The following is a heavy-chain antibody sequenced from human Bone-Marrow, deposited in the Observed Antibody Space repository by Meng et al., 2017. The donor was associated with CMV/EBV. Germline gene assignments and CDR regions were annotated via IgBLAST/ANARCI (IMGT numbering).Heavy chain of an antibody. V-gene: IGHV3-30-3*01. Sequence: GESLKISCAASGFTFSSYAMHWVRQSPGKGLEWVAVISFDGTIKYYADSVKGRFTISRDNSKNTLYLQMNSLKTDDTAVYYCAREASSNSRGFDPWGQGTLVTVYS. CDR1: GFTFSSYA. CDR3: AREASSNSRGFDP. D-gene: IGHD4-11*01. J-gene: IGHJ5*02. CDR2: ISFDGTIK.